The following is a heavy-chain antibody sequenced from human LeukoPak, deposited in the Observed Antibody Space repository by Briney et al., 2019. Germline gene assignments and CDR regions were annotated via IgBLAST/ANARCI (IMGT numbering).Heavy chain of an antibody. D-gene: IGHD3-22*01. J-gene: IGHJ4*02. CDR1: GYTLTELS. CDR2: FDPEDGET. Sequence: ASVKVSCKVSGYTLTELSMHWVRQAPGKGLEWMGGFDPEDGETIYAQKFQGRVTMTEDTSTDTAYMKLSSLRSEDTAVYYCATESSGSYDSSGYYREYWGQGTLVTVSS. V-gene: IGHV1-24*01. CDR3: ATESSGSYDSSGYYREY.